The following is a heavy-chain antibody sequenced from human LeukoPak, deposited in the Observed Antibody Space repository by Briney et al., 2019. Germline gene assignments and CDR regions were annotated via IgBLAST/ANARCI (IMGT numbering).Heavy chain of an antibody. J-gene: IGHJ3*02. Sequence: GGSPRLSCAASGFTFSSDWMNWVRQAPGKGLEWVANIKQDGSDKYYVDSVKGRFTISRDDAKNSVFLQMNSLRAEDTAVYYCARNRGDIWGQGTMVIVSS. D-gene: IGHD3-16*01. CDR1: GFTFSSDW. CDR2: IKQDGSDK. V-gene: IGHV3-7*01. CDR3: ARNRGDI.